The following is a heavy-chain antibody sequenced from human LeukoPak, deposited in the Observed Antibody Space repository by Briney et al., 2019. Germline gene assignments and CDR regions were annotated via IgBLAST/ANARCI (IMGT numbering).Heavy chain of an antibody. D-gene: IGHD3-10*01. V-gene: IGHV4-59*01. Sequence: SETLSLTCNVSGGSISNEYWTWIRQPPGKGLEWIGYVYYSGSTIYNPSLKSRVTISVEASKNQFSLKLSSVTAADTAVYYCVRDRPNYYGSGSHHYYYYAMDVWGPGTTVIVSS. CDR3: VRDRPNYYGSGSHHYYYYAMDV. CDR1: GGSISNEY. CDR2: VYYSGST. J-gene: IGHJ6*02.